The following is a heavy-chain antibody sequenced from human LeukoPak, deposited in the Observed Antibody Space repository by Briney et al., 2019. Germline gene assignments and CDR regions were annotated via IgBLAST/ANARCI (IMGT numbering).Heavy chain of an antibody. CDR2: INHSGST. J-gene: IGHJ4*02. Sequence: PSVTLSLTCAVYGGSFSGYYWSWIRQPPGKGLEWIGEINHSGSTNYNPPLKSRVTISVDTSKNQFSLKLSSVTAADTAVYYCARRYSSGWYHFDYWGQGTLVTVSS. CDR1: GGSFSGYY. CDR3: ARRYSSGWYHFDY. D-gene: IGHD6-19*01. V-gene: IGHV4-34*01.